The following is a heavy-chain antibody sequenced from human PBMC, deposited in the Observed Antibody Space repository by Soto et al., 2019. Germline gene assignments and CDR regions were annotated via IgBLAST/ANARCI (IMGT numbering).Heavy chain of an antibody. Sequence: SETLSLTCTVSGGSISSYYWSWIRQPPGKGLEWIGYIYYSGSTNYNPSLKSRVTISVDTSKNQFSLKLSSVTAADTAVYYCGRPVYRRSWYWWFDTWGQGTLVTVSS. CDR2: IYYSGST. CDR3: GRPVYRRSWYWWFDT. D-gene: IGHD6-13*01. J-gene: IGHJ5*02. CDR1: GGSISSYY. V-gene: IGHV4-59*01.